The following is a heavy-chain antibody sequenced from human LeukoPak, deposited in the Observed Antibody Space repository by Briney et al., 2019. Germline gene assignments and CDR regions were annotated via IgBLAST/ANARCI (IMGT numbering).Heavy chain of an antibody. CDR1: GFTFSNSD. J-gene: IGHJ3*02. CDR3: ARAQTMFWEFDGFGI. Sequence: PGGSLRLSCAASGFTFSNSDMNWVRQAPGKGLEWVATMTRSSAIYYADSVKGRFTISRDNAKNSVYLQLNSLRDEDTAVYSCARAQTMFWEFDGFGIWGRGTKVTVSS. CDR2: MTRSSAI. D-gene: IGHD3-10*02. V-gene: IGHV3-69-1*01.